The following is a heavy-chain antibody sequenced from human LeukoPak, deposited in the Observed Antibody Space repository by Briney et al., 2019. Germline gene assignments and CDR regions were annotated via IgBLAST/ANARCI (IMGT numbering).Heavy chain of an antibody. D-gene: IGHD1-20*01. CDR2: IYYSGST. J-gene: IGHJ4*02. Sequence: SETLSLTCTVSGGSISSYYWSWIRQPPGKGLEWIGYIYYSGSTDYNPSLKSRVTISVDTSKNQFSLKLSSVTAADTAVYYCARDTVTGTTPGTFDYWGQGTLVTVSS. CDR1: GGSISSYY. V-gene: IGHV4-59*01. CDR3: ARDTVTGTTPGTFDY.